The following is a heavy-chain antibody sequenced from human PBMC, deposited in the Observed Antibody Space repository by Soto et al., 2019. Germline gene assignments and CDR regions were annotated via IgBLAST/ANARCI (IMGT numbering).Heavy chain of an antibody. CDR3: ARLSRLNYYDTSGFFKDNWFDP. CDR1: GGTFNSYD. V-gene: IGHV1-69*01. CDR2: IIPIVETP. J-gene: IGHJ5*02. Sequence: QVQLVQSGAEVKKPGSSMKLSCKASGGTFNSYDINWVRQAPGQGLEWMGGIIPIVETPKYAQKFQGRITITADESTNTVYMELSSRRSEDTAMYYCARLSRLNYYDTSGFFKDNWFDPWGQGTLVTVSS. D-gene: IGHD3-22*01.